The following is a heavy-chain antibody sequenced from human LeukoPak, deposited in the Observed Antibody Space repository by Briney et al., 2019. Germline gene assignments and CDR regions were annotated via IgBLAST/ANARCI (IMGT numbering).Heavy chain of an antibody. Sequence: SGGSLRLSCAASGFTFSSYWMHWVRQAPGKGLVWVSRINSDGSSTSYADSVKGRFTISRDNAENTLYLQMNSLRAEDTAVYYCARAPIGYCSGGSCYYYYGMDVWGQGTTVTVSS. CDR2: INSDGSST. CDR3: ARAPIGYCSGGSCYYYYGMDV. V-gene: IGHV3-74*01. CDR1: GFTFSSYW. D-gene: IGHD2-15*01. J-gene: IGHJ6*02.